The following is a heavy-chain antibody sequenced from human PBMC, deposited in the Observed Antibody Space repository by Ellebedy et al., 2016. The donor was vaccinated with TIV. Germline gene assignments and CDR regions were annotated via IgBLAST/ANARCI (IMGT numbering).Heavy chain of an antibody. Sequence: GGSLRLXXVGSGFIFTNYGMHWVRQAPGKGLEWAAVIWSDGNYEYYADSVKGRFTISRDNSKNTVYLEMNSLRAEDTAVYYCVRAPRGQYYFDYWGQGTLVTVSS. J-gene: IGHJ4*02. D-gene: IGHD5-12*01. CDR3: VRAPRGQYYFDY. CDR2: IWSDGNYE. CDR1: GFIFTNYG. V-gene: IGHV3-33*01.